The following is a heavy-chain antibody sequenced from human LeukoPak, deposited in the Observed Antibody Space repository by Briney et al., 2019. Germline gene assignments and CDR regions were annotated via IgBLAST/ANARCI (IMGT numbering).Heavy chain of an antibody. V-gene: IGHV1-2*06. D-gene: IGHD3-10*01. CDR2: INPNSGGT. J-gene: IGHJ4*02. CDR1: GYTFTGYY. CDR3: AREYYGSGSYSPWYFDY. Sequence: ASVKVSCKASGYTFTGYYMHWVRQAPGQGLEWMGRINPNSGGTNYAQKFQGRVTMTRDTSISPAYMELSRLRSDGTAVYYCAREYYGSGSYSPWYFDYWGQGTLVTVSS.